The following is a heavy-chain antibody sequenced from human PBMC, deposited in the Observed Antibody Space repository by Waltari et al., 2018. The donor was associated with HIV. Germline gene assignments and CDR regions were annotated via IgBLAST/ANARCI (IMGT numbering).Heavy chain of an antibody. V-gene: IGHV4-38-2*02. Sequence: QVQLQESGPGLVKPSETLSLTCTVSGYSIRSGYYWGWIRQPPGKGLEWIGSIYHSGSTYYNPSLKSRVTISVDTSKNQFSLKLSSVTAADTAVYYCASDSPRHTWIQLWPLVHYWGQGTLVTVSS. CDR3: ASDSPRHTWIQLWPLVHY. CDR1: GYSIRSGYY. CDR2: IYHSGST. D-gene: IGHD5-18*01. J-gene: IGHJ4*02.